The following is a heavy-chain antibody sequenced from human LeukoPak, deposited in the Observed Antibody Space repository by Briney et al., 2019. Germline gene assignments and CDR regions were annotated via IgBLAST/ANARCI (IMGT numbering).Heavy chain of an antibody. CDR3: ARARKRITMIVVVIKNLNAFDI. V-gene: IGHV4-34*01. CDR2: INHSGST. J-gene: IGHJ3*02. CDR1: GGSISSYY. Sequence: PSETLSLTCTVSGGSISSYYWSWIRQPPGKGLEWIGEINHSGSTNYNPSLKSRVTISVDTSKNQFSLKLSSVTAADTAVYYCARARKRITMIVVVIKNLNAFDIWGQGTMVTVSS. D-gene: IGHD3-22*01.